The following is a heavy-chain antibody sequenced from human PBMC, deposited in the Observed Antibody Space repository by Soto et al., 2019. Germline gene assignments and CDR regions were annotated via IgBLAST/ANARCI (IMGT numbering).Heavy chain of an antibody. D-gene: IGHD2-2*01. J-gene: IGHJ6*02. CDR3: AAGASPLAYYYYYGMDV. CDR2: IVVGSGNT. V-gene: IGHV1-58*01. CDR1: GFTFTSSA. Sequence: ASVKVSCKASGFTFTSSAVRWVRQARGQRLEWIGWIVVGSGNTNYAQKFQERVTITRDMSTSTAYMELSSLRSEDTAVYYCAAGASPLAYYYYYGMDVWGQGTTVTGLL.